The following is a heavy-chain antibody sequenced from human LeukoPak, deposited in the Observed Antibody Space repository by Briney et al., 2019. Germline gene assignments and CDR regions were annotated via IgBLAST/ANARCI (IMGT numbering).Heavy chain of an antibody. V-gene: IGHV1-46*03. CDR2: INPGGGST. CDR3: ARGPPWDPLRGYSYGPFDY. Sequence: ASVKVSCKASGYTFTSYYMHWVRQAPGQGLEWMGIINPGGGSTSYAQKFQGRVTMTRDTSTSTVYMELSSLRSEDTAVYYCARGPPWDPLRGYSYGPFDYWGQGTLVTVSS. CDR1: GYTFTSYY. D-gene: IGHD5-18*01. J-gene: IGHJ4*02.